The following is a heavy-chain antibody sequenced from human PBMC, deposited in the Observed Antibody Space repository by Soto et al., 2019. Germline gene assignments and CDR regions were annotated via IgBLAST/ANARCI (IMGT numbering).Heavy chain of an antibody. CDR1: GFTFSDYA. V-gene: IGHV3-30*18. J-gene: IGHJ4*02. CDR3: AKGGRQWLGSSDLNY. Sequence: VQLVESGGGVVQPGRSLRLSCAASGFTFSDYAMHWVRQAPGKGLEWVAVVSHDGRNTHYADSVKGRFTISRGSSKNSVSLEMTSLRAGDTAVYYCAKGGRQWLGSSDLNYWGQGALVTGSS. D-gene: IGHD6-19*01. CDR2: VSHDGRNT.